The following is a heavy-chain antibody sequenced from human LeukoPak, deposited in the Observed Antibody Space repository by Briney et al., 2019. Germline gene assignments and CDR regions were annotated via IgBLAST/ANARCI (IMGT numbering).Heavy chain of an antibody. V-gene: IGHV4-59*01. CDR2: IYYSGST. Sequence: SETLSLTCTVSGGSISSYYWSWIRQPPGKGLEWIGYIYYSGSTNYNPSLKSRVTISVDTSKNQFSLKLSSVTAADTAVYYCARAAWFGELLSPYYYYGVDVWGQGTTVTVSS. CDR1: GGSISSYY. CDR3: ARAAWFGELLSPYYYYGVDV. D-gene: IGHD3-10*01. J-gene: IGHJ6*02.